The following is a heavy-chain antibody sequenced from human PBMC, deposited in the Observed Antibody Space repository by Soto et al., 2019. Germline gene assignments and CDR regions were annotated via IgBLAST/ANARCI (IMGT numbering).Heavy chain of an antibody. CDR2: IYYSGST. CDR1: GGSIRSGGYY. D-gene: IGHD2-15*01. V-gene: IGHV4-31*03. Sequence: LSLTCTVSGGSIRSGGYYWSWIRQHPGKGLEWIGYIYYSGSTYYNPSLKSRVTISVDTSKNQFSLKLSSVTAADTAVYYCARSYCSGGSCYPYQYYYGMDVWGQGTTVTVSS. J-gene: IGHJ6*02. CDR3: ARSYCSGGSCYPYQYYYGMDV.